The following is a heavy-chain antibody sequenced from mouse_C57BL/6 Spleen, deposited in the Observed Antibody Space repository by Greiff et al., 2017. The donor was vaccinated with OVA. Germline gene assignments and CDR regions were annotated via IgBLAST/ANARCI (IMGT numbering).Heavy chain of an antibody. V-gene: IGHV10-1*01. CDR2: IRSKSNNYAT. Sequence: DVMLVESGGGLVQPKGSLKLSCAASGFSFNTYAMNWVRQAPGKGLEWVARIRSKSNNYATYYADSVKDRFTISRDDSESMLYLQMNNLKTEDTAMYYGGGGRDYAMDYWGQGTSVTVSS. CDR3: GGGRDYAMDY. J-gene: IGHJ4*01. D-gene: IGHD1-1*01. CDR1: GFSFNTYA.